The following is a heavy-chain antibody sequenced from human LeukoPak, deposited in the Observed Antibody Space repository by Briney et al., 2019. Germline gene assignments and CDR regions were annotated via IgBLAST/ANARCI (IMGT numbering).Heavy chain of an antibody. CDR1: GGSFIGYY. D-gene: IGHD4-17*01. CDR3: ARGSRRVSYGDYPPPSRPYYFDY. J-gene: IGHJ4*02. CDR2: IKHSGGT. V-gene: IGHV4-34*01. Sequence: SQTLSLTCALYGGSFIGYYWSWIRQPPGEGVGCSAEIKHSGGTNYNPSLKSRVTISVDTSKNQFSLKLSSVPAAETAGYYCARGSRRVSYGDYPPPSRPYYFDYWGQGTLVTVSS.